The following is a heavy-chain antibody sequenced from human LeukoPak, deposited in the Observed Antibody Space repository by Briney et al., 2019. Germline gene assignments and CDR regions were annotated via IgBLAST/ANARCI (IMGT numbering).Heavy chain of an antibody. D-gene: IGHD3-9*01. CDR1: GGSISCYY. Sequence: SETLSLTCTVSGGSISCYYWRWIRQPPGKGLEWIGEINHSGSTNYNPPLKSRVPISVDTSKNQFSLKLSSVTAADTAVYYCARGRGIYDILTGYFDYWGQGTLVTVSS. V-gene: IGHV4-34*01. J-gene: IGHJ4*02. CDR3: ARGRGIYDILTGYFDY. CDR2: INHSGST.